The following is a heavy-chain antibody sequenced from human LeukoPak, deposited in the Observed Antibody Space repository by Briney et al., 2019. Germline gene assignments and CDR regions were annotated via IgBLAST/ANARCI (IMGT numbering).Heavy chain of an antibody. CDR3: ASQSYDSSGYYYGLWFQH. CDR2: IIPMFGTA. V-gene: IGHV1-69*06. Sequence: SVKVSCKASGGTFSSYAISWVRQAPGQGLEWMGGIIPMFGTANYAQKFQGRVTITADKSTSTAYMELSSLRSEDTAVYYCASQSYDSSGYYYGLWFQHWGQGTLVTVSS. D-gene: IGHD3-22*01. J-gene: IGHJ1*01. CDR1: GGTFSSYA.